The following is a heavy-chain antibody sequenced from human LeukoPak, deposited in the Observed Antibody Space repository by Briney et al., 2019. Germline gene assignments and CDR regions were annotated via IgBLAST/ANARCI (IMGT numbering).Heavy chain of an antibody. D-gene: IGHD3-10*01. CDR2: IYYSGST. CDR3: ARRSPEGYGSGSYPYPHWFDP. CDR1: GGSISSSSYY. J-gene: IGHJ5*02. V-gene: IGHV4-39*01. Sequence: PSETLSLTCTVSGGSISSSSYYWGWIRQPPGKGLEWIGSIYYSGSTYYNPSLKSRVTISVDTSKNQFSLKLSSVTAADTAVYYCARRSPEGYGSGSYPYPHWFDPWGQGTLVTVSS.